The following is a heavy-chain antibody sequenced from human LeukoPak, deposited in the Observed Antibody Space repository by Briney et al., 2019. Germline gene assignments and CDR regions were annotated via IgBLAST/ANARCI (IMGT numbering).Heavy chain of an antibody. CDR3: AKDGPDYFDY. V-gene: IGHV3-7*01. Sequence: GGSLRLSCAASGFTFSAYWMSWVRQAPGKGLEWVANIKQDGSAKYYVDSVKGRFTISRDNSKNTLYLQMNSLRAEDTAVYYCAKDGPDYFDYWGQGTLVTVSS. CDR1: GFTFSAYW. J-gene: IGHJ4*02. CDR2: IKQDGSAK.